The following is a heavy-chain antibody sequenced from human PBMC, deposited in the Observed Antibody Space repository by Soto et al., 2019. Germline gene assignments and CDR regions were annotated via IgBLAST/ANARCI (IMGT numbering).Heavy chain of an antibody. CDR2: INAGNGNT. V-gene: IGHV1-3*01. CDR3: ARDRSQGGYYIWYFDL. J-gene: IGHJ2*01. CDR1: GYTFSTYA. Sequence: QVQLVQSGAEVKKPGASVKVSCEASGYTFSTYAIHWVRQAPGQRLEWMGWINAGNGNTKYSEKFQGRVTITRDTSASTAYMELSSLRSEDTAVYYCARDRSQGGYYIWYFDLWGRGTLVTVSS. D-gene: IGHD3-3*01.